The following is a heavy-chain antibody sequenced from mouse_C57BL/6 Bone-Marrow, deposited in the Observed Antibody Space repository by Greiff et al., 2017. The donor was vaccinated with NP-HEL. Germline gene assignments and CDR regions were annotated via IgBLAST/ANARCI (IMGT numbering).Heavy chain of an antibody. J-gene: IGHJ2*01. CDR3: AFNWYFDY. Sequence: VQLQQSGPELVKPGASVKISCKASGYTFTDYYMNWVKQSHGKSLEWIGDINPNNGGTSYNQKFKGKATLTVDKSSSTAYMELRSLTSEDSAVYYCAFNWYFDYWGQGTTLTVSS. CDR2: INPNNGGT. D-gene: IGHD4-1*01. V-gene: IGHV1-26*01. CDR1: GYTFTDYY.